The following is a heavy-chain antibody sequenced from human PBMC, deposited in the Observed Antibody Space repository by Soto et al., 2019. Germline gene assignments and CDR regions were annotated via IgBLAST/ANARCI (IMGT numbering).Heavy chain of an antibody. CDR2: INPSGGST. CDR3: ARVGCSGGSCYAVDY. J-gene: IGHJ4*02. D-gene: IGHD2-15*01. V-gene: IGHV1-46*01. Sequence: QVQLVQSGAEVKKPGASVKVSCKASGYTFTSYYMHWVRQAPGQGLEWMGIINPSGGSTTYAQKFQGRVTMTRDTSTSTGYMELSSLRSEDTAVYYCARVGCSGGSCYAVDYWGQGTLVTVSS. CDR1: GYTFTSYY.